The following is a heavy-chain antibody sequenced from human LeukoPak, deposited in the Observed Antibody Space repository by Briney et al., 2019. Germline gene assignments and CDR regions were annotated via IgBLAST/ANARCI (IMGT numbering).Heavy chain of an antibody. D-gene: IGHD5-12*01. Sequence: SETLSFTCTVSGGSISSSSYYWGWIRQPPGKGPEWIGSIYYSGSTYYNPSLKSRVTISVDTSKNQFSLKLSSVTAADTAVYYCARHIGGVYSGYPDSFFDYWGQGTLVTVSS. CDR2: IYYSGST. J-gene: IGHJ4*02. V-gene: IGHV4-39*01. CDR1: GGSISSSSYY. CDR3: ARHIGGVYSGYPDSFFDY.